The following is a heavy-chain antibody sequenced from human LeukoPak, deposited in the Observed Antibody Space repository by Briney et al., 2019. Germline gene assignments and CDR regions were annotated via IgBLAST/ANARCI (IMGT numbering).Heavy chain of an antibody. CDR2: IRYDGSNK. Sequence: GGSLRLSCLSCGFTFSSCGMHWFRQAQGKGLEWVPFIRYDGSNKYYADSVKGRFTISRDNSKNTLYLQMNSLRAEDAAVYYCAKDGSGSYPFRYWGQGTLVTVPS. CDR1: GFTFSSCG. CDR3: AKDGSGSYPFRY. D-gene: IGHD3-10*01. J-gene: IGHJ4*02. V-gene: IGHV3-30*02.